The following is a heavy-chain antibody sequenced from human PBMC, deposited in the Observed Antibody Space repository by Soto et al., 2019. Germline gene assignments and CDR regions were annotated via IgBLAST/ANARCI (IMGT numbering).Heavy chain of an antibody. CDR1: SYTFTSYG. D-gene: IGHD3-22*01. CDR2: ISAYNGNT. Sequence: ASVKVSCKASSYTFTSYGISWVRQAPGQGLEWMGWISAYNGNTNYAQKLQGRVTMTTDTSTSTAYMELRSLRSDDTAVYYCARVGYYYDSSGYYFGHWFDPWGQGTLVTVSS. V-gene: IGHV1-18*01. CDR3: ARVGYYYDSSGYYFGHWFDP. J-gene: IGHJ5*02.